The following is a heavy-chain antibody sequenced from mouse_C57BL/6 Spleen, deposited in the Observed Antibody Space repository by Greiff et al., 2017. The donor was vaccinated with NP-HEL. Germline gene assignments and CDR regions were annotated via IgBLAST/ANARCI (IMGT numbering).Heavy chain of an antibody. CDR2: ISNGGGST. CDR3: ARSYGYDDGWFAY. J-gene: IGHJ3*01. V-gene: IGHV5-12*01. D-gene: IGHD2-2*01. CDR1: GFTFSDYY. Sequence: EVQLVESGGGLVQPGGSLKLSCAASGFTFSDYYMYWVRQTPEKRLEWVAYISNGGGSTYYPDTVKGRFTISRDNAKNTLYLQMSRLKSEDTAMYYCARSYGYDDGWFAYWGQGTLVTVSA.